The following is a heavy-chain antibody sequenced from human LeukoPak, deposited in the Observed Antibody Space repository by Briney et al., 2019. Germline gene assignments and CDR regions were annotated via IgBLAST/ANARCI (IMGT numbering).Heavy chain of an antibody. CDR3: ARDIVVVPAAIRDAFDI. Sequence: AASVKVSCKASGYTFTSYGISGVRQAPGQGLEWMGWISAYNGNTNYAQKLQGRVTMTTDTSTSTAYMELRRLRSDDTAVYYCARDIVVVPAAIRDAFDIWGQGTMVTVSS. CDR1: GYTFTSYG. D-gene: IGHD2-2*01. J-gene: IGHJ3*02. CDR2: ISAYNGNT. V-gene: IGHV1-18*01.